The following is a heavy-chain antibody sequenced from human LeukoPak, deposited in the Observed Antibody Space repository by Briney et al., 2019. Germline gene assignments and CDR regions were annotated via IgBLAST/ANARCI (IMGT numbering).Heavy chain of an antibody. Sequence: ASVKVSCKASGGTFSSYAISWVRQAPGQGLEWMGGIIPIFGTANYAQKFQGRVTITADESTSTAYMELSSLRSEDTAVYYCARDQYCSSTSCYTDTNWFDPWGQGTLVTVSS. CDR3: ARDQYCSSTSCYTDTNWFDP. CDR2: IIPIFGTA. J-gene: IGHJ5*02. V-gene: IGHV1-69*01. CDR1: GGTFSSYA. D-gene: IGHD2-2*02.